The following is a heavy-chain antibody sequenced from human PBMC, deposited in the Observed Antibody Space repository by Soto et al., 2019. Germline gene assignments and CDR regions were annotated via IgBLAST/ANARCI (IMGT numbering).Heavy chain of an antibody. D-gene: IGHD5-12*01. J-gene: IGHJ1*01. CDR2: ITPVFGRP. Sequence: SVKVSCKASGGTFSSFGISWVRQAPGQGLEWMGGITPVFGRPNYAQRFRGRLTITADESTNTSYMELIDLTSEDTAVYYCAREASGYDFWGQGTQVTVSS. V-gene: IGHV1-69*13. CDR3: AREASGYDF. CDR1: GGTFSSFG.